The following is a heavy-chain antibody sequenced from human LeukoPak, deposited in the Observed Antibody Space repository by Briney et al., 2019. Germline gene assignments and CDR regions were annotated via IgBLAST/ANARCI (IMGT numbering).Heavy chain of an antibody. Sequence: ASVKVSCKASGYTFSNYGITWVRQAPGQGLEWMGWISTYNGDTNYAQKIQGRVTMTTDTSTSTTYMDLRSLRSDDTAVYYCARGSQQPDYWGQGTLVTVSS. CDR3: ARGSQQPDY. D-gene: IGHD6-13*01. CDR1: GYTFSNYG. V-gene: IGHV1-18*01. J-gene: IGHJ4*02. CDR2: ISTYNGDT.